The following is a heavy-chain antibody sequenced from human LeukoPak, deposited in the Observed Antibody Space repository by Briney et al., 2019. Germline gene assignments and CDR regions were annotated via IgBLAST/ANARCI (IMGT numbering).Heavy chain of an antibody. J-gene: IGHJ6*02. CDR2: ISSSSSSNI. Sequence: GGSLRLSCAASGFTFSSYTMNWVRQAPGKGLEWVSSISSSSSSNIYYADSVKGRFTISRDNAKNSLSLQMSSLRAEDTAVYYCGLDYYSYIGMDVWGQGTTVTVSS. V-gene: IGHV3-21*01. CDR3: GLDYYSYIGMDV. CDR1: GFTFSSYT.